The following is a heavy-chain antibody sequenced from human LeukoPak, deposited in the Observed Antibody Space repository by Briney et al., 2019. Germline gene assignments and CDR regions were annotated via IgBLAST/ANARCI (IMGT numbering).Heavy chain of an antibody. Sequence: TSETLSLTCAVYGGSFSGYYWSWIRQPPGKGLEWIGEINHSGSTNYNPSLKSRVTISVDTSKNQFSLKLSSVTAADTAVYYCARARHYYYDSSGYVNWGQGTLVTVSS. J-gene: IGHJ4*02. CDR3: ARARHYYYDSSGYVN. CDR2: INHSGST. V-gene: IGHV4-34*01. D-gene: IGHD3-22*01. CDR1: GGSFSGYY.